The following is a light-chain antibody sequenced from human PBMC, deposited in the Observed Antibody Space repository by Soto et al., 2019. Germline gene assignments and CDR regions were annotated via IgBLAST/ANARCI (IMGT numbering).Light chain of an antibody. CDR3: QQRSNWSWT. Sequence: EIVLTQSLATLSLTPGERATLSCRAGQSVSSYLAWYQQKPGQAPRLLIYDASNRATGIPARFSGSGSGTDFTLTISSLEPEDFAVYYCQQRSNWSWTFGQRTKVDI. CDR1: QSVSSY. CDR2: DAS. J-gene: IGKJ1*01. V-gene: IGKV3-11*01.